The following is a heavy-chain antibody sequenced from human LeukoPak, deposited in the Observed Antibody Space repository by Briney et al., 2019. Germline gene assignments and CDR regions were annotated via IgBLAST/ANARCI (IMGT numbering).Heavy chain of an antibody. V-gene: IGHV5-51*01. D-gene: IGHD3-22*01. J-gene: IGHJ4*02. CDR2: IYPGDSDT. CDR3: ARQTYDSSGYYPTFDY. CDR1: RDSFTNYW. Sequence: GESLKISCKGSRDSFTNYWIGWVRQMPGKGLEWMGIIYPGDSDTRYSPSFQGQVSISADKSISTAYLQWSSLKASDTAMYYCARQTYDSSGYYPTFDYWGQGTLVTVSS.